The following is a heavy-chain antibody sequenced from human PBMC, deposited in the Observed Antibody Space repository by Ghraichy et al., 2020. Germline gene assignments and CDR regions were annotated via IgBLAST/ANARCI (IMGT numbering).Heavy chain of an antibody. CDR3: AKMGDRIVPAAMGSGYFDL. CDR1: GFTFSSYA. CDR2: ISGSGGST. J-gene: IGHJ2*01. D-gene: IGHD2-2*01. Sequence: GGSLRLSCAASGFTFSSYAMSWVRQALGKGLEWVSAISGSGGSTYYADSVKGRFTISRDNSKNTLYLQMNSLRAEDTAVYYCAKMGDRIVPAAMGSGYFDLWGRGTLVTVSS. V-gene: IGHV3-23*01.